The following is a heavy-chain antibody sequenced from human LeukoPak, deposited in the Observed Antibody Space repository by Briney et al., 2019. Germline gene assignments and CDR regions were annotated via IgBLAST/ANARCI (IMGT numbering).Heavy chain of an antibody. J-gene: IGHJ4*02. Sequence: SVKVSCKASGGTFSSYAISWVRQAPGQGLEWMGGIIPIFGTANYAQKFQGRVTITADESTSTAYMELSSLRSEDTAVYYCARGSRDGYNLGVDYWAREPWSPSPQ. CDR3: ARGSRDGYNLGVDY. CDR1: GGTFSSYA. CDR2: IIPIFGTA. V-gene: IGHV1-69*13. D-gene: IGHD5-24*01.